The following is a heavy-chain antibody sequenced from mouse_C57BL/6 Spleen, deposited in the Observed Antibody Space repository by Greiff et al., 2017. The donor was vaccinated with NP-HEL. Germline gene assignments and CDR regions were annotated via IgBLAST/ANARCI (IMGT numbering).Heavy chain of an antibody. CDR3: ARLLITTVVAPRYFDV. D-gene: IGHD1-1*01. V-gene: IGHV1-81*01. CDR2: IYPRSGNT. CDR1: GYTFTSYG. Sequence: VQLQQSGAELARPGASVKLSCKASGYTFTSYGISWVKQRTGQGLEWIGEIYPRSGNTYYNEKFKGKATLTADKSSSTAYMELRSLTSEESAVYVCARLLITTVVAPRYFDVWGTGTTVTVAS. J-gene: IGHJ1*03.